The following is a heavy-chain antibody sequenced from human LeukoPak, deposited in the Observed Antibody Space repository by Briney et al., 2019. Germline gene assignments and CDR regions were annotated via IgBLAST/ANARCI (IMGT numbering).Heavy chain of an antibody. J-gene: IGHJ4*02. V-gene: IGHV3-30*02. CDR1: GFTFSSYG. Sequence: PGGSLRLSCEASGFTFSSYGMHWVRQAPGKGLEWVTFIRYDGSNKYYADSVKGRFTISRDNSKNSLYLQMNSLRAEDTAVYYCAKGVSDYDYFDYFDYWGQGTLVTVSS. D-gene: IGHD5-12*01. CDR2: IRYDGSNK. CDR3: AKGVSDYDYFDYFDY.